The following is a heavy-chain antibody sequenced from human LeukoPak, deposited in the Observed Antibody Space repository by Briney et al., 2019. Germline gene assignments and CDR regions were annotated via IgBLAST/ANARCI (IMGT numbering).Heavy chain of an antibody. CDR2: INWNGGST. J-gene: IGHJ4*02. CDR1: GFTFDDYG. V-gene: IGHV3-20*04. Sequence: GGSLRLSRAASGFTFDDYGMSWVRQAPGKGLEWVSGINWNGGSTGYADSVKGRFTISRDNAKNSLYPQMNSLRAEDTALYYCASLGQQEPPHWGQGTLVTVSS. D-gene: IGHD6-13*01. CDR3: ASLGQQEPPH.